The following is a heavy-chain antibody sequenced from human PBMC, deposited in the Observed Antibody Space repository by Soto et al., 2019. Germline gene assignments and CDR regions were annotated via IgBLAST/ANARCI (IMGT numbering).Heavy chain of an antibody. CDR1: GYTFTTAG. V-gene: IGHV1-18*01. Sequence: AAVKVSCKPSGYTFTTAGMSRVRQAPGQGLEWMGWISAHTGSSEYAQRFQGRVTMTTDRSTSTAYMELRSLRSDDTAVYYCVRACFYQGRDRRGYSCDALGFWG. CDR2: ISAHTGSS. D-gene: IGHD3-22*01. J-gene: IGHJ3*01. CDR3: VRACFYQGRDRRGYSCDALGF.